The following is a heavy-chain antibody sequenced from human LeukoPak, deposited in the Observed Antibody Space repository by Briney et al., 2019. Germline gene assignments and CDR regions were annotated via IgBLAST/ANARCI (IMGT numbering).Heavy chain of an antibody. Sequence: SETLSLTCTVSGGSLSSYYWSWIRQPPGKGLEWIGYIYYSGSTNYNPSLKSRVTISVDTSKNQFSLKLSSVTAADTAVYYCARGADGCSSTSCYTNWFDPWGQGTLVTVSS. CDR2: IYYSGST. J-gene: IGHJ5*02. CDR3: ARGADGCSSTSCYTNWFDP. CDR1: GGSLSSYY. D-gene: IGHD2-2*02. V-gene: IGHV4-59*01.